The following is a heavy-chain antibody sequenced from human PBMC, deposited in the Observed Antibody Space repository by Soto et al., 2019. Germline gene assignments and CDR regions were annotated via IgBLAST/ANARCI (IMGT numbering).Heavy chain of an antibody. D-gene: IGHD3-9*01. J-gene: IGHJ4*02. CDR3: ARGLPYFDWLSPFDY. CDR1: GFTFSSYA. Sequence: QVQLVESGGGVVHPGRSLRLSCAASGFTFSSYAMHWVRQAPGKGLEWVAVISYDGSNKYYADSVKRRFTISRDNSKNTLYLQMNSLRAEDTAVYYCARGLPYFDWLSPFDYWGQGTLVTVSS. V-gene: IGHV3-30-3*01. CDR2: ISYDGSNK.